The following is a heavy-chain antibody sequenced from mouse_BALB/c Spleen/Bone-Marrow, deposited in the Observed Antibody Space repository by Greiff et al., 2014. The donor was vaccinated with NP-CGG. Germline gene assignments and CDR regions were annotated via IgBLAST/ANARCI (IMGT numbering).Heavy chain of an antibody. V-gene: IGHV14-3*02. Sequence: VQLKESGAELAKPGASVKLSCTASGFNIKDTYMHWVKQRPEQGLEWIGRIDLANGDTKYDPKFQGEATITADTSSNTAYLQLSSLTSEDTAVYYCTKPSFYYGSSYWYFDVWGAGTTVTVSS. D-gene: IGHD1-1*01. CDR2: IDLANGDT. J-gene: IGHJ1*01. CDR3: TKPSFYYGSSYWYFDV. CDR1: GFNIKDTY.